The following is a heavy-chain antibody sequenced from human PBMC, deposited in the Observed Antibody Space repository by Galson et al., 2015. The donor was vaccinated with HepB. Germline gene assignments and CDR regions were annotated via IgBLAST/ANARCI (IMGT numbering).Heavy chain of an antibody. CDR1: GFAFNNAW. CDR2: IKSKTDGGTT. D-gene: IGHD2-2*01. J-gene: IGHJ5*02. CDR3: TTDVDFSSYWSWLDP. V-gene: IGHV3-15*01. Sequence: SLRLSCAASGFAFNNAWMNWVRQAPGKGLEWVGRIKSKTDGGTTEYAAPVKGRFTISRDDSRNTLYLQMHSLKTDDTAGYYCTTDVDFSSYWSWLDPWGQGTLVTVSS.